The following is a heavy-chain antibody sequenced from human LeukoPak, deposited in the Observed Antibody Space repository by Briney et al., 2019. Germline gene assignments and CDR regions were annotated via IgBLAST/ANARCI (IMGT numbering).Heavy chain of an antibody. J-gene: IGHJ4*02. CDR3: ARAKPKNMVRGLIMRRESRYYFDY. CDR1: GFTVSSNY. V-gene: IGHV3-53*01. D-gene: IGHD3-10*01. CDR2: IYSGGST. Sequence: HPGGSLRLSCAASGFTVSSNYMSWVRQAPGKGLEWVSVIYSGGSTYYADSVKGRFTISRDNSKSTLYIQMNSLRAEDTAVYYCARAKPKNMVRGLIMRRESRYYFDYWGRGTLVTVSS.